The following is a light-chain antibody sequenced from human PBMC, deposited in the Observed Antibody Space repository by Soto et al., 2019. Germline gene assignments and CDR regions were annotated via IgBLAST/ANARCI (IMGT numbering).Light chain of an antibody. V-gene: IGKV3-20*01. Sequence: EIMLTQSPGTLSLSPGERATLSCRASQSVSSSFLAWYQQKPGQAPRLLIYGASSRATGIPDRFSGSGSGTDFTLTISRLEPEDFAMYLCQHYGTSLWMFGQGTKVAIK. CDR3: QHYGTSLWM. J-gene: IGKJ1*01. CDR2: GAS. CDR1: QSVSSSF.